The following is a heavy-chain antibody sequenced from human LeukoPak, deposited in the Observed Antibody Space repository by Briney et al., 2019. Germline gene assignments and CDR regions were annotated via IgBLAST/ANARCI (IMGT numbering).Heavy chain of an antibody. CDR2: ISSSSSYI. Sequence: PGGSLRLSCAASGFTFSSYSMNWVRQAPGKGLEWVSSISSSSSYIYYADSVKGRFIISRDNAKNSLYLQMNSLRAEDTAVYYCARDGIQLWSFDYWGQGTLVTVSS. CDR3: ARDGIQLWSFDY. V-gene: IGHV3-21*01. D-gene: IGHD5-18*01. CDR1: GFTFSSYS. J-gene: IGHJ4*02.